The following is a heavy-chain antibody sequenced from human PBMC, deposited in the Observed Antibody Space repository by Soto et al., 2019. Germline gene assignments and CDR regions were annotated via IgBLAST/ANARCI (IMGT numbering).Heavy chain of an antibody. D-gene: IGHD4-17*01. J-gene: IGHJ4*02. CDR1: GFTFSSYG. V-gene: IGHV3-30*18. Sequence: GGSLRLSCAASGFTFSSYGMHWVRQAPGKGLEWVAVISYDGSNKYYADSVKGRFTISRDNSKNTLYLQMNSLRAEDTAVYYCAKDSRATVTTDWGQGTLVTVSS. CDR3: AKDSRATVTTD. CDR2: ISYDGSNK.